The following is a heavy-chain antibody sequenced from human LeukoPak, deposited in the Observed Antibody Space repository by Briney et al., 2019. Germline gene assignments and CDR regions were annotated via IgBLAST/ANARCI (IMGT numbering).Heavy chain of an antibody. Sequence: ASVNVSCMTSGYTFTNYDIYGLRQAPGQERECMGWISGYTGDTKYAQILQGRCTVTTDTFTSTAYMELRSLTYDDTAVYYCARAGYCGDGGCRGGSAFDVWGQGTMVTVSS. V-gene: IGHV1-18*01. D-gene: IGHD2-15*01. CDR1: GYTFTNYD. CDR2: ISGYTGDT. CDR3: ARAGYCGDGGCRGGSAFDV. J-gene: IGHJ3*01.